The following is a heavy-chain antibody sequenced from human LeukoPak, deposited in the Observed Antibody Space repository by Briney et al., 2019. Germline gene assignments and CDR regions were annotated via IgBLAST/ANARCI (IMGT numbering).Heavy chain of an antibody. D-gene: IGHD6-13*01. J-gene: IGHJ5*02. CDR1: GYTFTGYY. V-gene: IGHV1-2*02. CDR3: ARVPSTIAAAGTEGWFDP. CDR2: INPNSGGT. Sequence: GASVKVSCKASGYTFTGYYMYWVRQAPGQGLEWMGWINPNSGGTNYAQKFQGRVTMTRDTSISTAYMELSRLRSDDTAVYYCARVPSTIAAAGTEGWFDPWGQGTLVTVSS.